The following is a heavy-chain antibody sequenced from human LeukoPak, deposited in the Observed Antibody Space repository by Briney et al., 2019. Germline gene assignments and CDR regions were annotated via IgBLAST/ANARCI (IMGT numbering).Heavy chain of an antibody. V-gene: IGHV6-1*01. D-gene: IGHD3-10*01. CDR1: GDSVSSNSAA. Sequence: SQTLSLTCAISGDSVSSNSAAWNWIRQSPSRGLEWLGRTYYRSKWYNDYAVSVKSRIAINPDTSKNQFSLQLNSVTPEDTAVYYCARQGLLWFGEARFDPWGQGTLVTVSS. J-gene: IGHJ5*02. CDR3: ARQGLLWFGEARFDP. CDR2: TYYRSKWYN.